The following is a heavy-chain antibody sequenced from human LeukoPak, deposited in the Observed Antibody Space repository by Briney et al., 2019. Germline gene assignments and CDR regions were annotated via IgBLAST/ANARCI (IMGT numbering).Heavy chain of an antibody. J-gene: IGHJ6*02. D-gene: IGHD6-19*01. CDR2: VSIISNYI. Sequence: PGGSLRLSCAASGFTFSGYSMDWVRQAPGKGLEWVSSVSIISNYIYYADSVKGRFTISRDNAKNSLYLQMNSLRTEDTAVYYCARETQIAVDGYGMDVWGQGTTVTVSS. CDR1: GFTFSGYS. V-gene: IGHV3-21*01. CDR3: ARETQIAVDGYGMDV.